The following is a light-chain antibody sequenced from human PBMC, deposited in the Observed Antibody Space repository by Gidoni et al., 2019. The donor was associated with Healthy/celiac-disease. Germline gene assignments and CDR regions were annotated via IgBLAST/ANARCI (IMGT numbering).Light chain of an antibody. CDR2: EGS. J-gene: IGLJ2*01. CDR3: CSYAGSSMVV. Sequence: QSPLTQPASVSGSPGQSITISCTGTSSDVGSYNLVSWYQQHPGKAPKLMIYEGSKRPSGVSNRFSGSKSGNTASLTISGLQAEDEADYYCCSYAGSSMVVFGGGTKLTVL. CDR1: SSDVGSYNL. V-gene: IGLV2-23*01.